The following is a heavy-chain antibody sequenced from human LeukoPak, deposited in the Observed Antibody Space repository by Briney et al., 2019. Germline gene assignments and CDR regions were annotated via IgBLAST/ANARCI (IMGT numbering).Heavy chain of an antibody. CDR1: GYTFTSYG. Sequence: ASVKVSCKASGYTFTSYGISWVRQAPGQGLEWMGWISAYNGNTNYAQKLQGRVTMTTDTSTSTAYMELRSLRSDDTAVYYCARGGYYDSSGYYYGRAFDIWGQGTMVTVSS. V-gene: IGHV1-18*01. CDR3: ARGGYYDSSGYYYGRAFDI. D-gene: IGHD3-22*01. J-gene: IGHJ3*02. CDR2: ISAYNGNT.